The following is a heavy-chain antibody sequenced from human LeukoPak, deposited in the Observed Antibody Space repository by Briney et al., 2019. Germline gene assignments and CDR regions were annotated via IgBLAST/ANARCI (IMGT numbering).Heavy chain of an antibody. V-gene: IGHV1-8*02. CDR3: ARVGPKKKYCSSTSCRTFDY. J-gene: IGHJ4*02. Sequence: ASVKVSCKASGYTFTGYYMHWVRQAPGQRLEWMGWMNPNSGNTGYAQKFQGRVTMTRNTSISTAYMELSSLRSEDTAVYYCARVGPKKKYCSSTSCRTFDYWGQGTLVTVSS. CDR1: GYTFTGYY. D-gene: IGHD2-2*01. CDR2: MNPNSGNT.